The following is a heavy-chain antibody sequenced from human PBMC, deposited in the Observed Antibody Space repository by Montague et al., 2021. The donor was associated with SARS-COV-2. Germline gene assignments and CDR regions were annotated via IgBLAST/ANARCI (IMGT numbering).Heavy chain of an antibody. J-gene: IGHJ6*02. D-gene: IGHD3-10*01. Sequence: SETLSLTCAVSGGSLSGYYWRWIRKPPEKGLELGGVVNHCSNTKYNPSLKCPVTITIDTSKTKYSLKMTSVTAADTATYYCACGSYPSGRYYNRYYYGLNIWGPGTTVTLSS. CDR1: GGSLSGYY. CDR2: VNHCSNT. CDR3: ACGSYPSGRYYNRYYYGLNI. V-gene: IGHV4-34*01.